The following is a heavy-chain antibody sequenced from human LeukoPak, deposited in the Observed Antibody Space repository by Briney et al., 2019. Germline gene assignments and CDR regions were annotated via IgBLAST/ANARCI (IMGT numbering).Heavy chain of an antibody. V-gene: IGHV1-46*01. D-gene: IGHD3-16*02. CDR2: INPSGGST. CDR1: GDTFTSYY. Sequence: ASVKVSCKASGDTFTSYYMHWVRQAPGQGLEWMGIINPSGGSTSYAQKFQGRVTMTRDMSTSTVYMELSRLRSDDTAVYYCARGTIDDYVWGSYRYPKYYYYYYMDVWGKGTTVTISS. CDR3: ARGTIDDYVWGSYRYPKYYYYYYMDV. J-gene: IGHJ6*03.